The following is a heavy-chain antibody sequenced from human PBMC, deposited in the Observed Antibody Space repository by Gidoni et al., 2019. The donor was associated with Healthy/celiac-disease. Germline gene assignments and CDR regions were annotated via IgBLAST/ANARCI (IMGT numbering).Heavy chain of an antibody. D-gene: IGHD3-10*01. CDR1: GYTFTSYY. J-gene: IGHJ4*02. Sequence: QVQLVQSGAEVTKPGASVNASGNASGYTFTSYYMHWVRQAPGQGLEWMGIINPSGGSTNYAQKFKCRVTMTRDTSTSTVYMELSSLRSEDTAVYYCASYGSGSYYSYWGQGTLVTVSS. V-gene: IGHV1-46*01. CDR2: INPSGGST. CDR3: ASYGSGSYYSY.